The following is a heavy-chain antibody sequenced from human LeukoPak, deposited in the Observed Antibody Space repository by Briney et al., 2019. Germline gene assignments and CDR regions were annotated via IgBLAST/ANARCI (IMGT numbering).Heavy chain of an antibody. CDR2: IYYSGSN. V-gene: IGHV4-31*03. D-gene: IGHD5-24*01. CDR3: ARELRGGYNFTDNWFDR. CDR1: GRSINSGGYY. Sequence: SDPLSLTCTLSGRSINSGGYYWTWIRQQPGKGREWFEYIYYSGSNYYNLSLKGRVTISIDKSKNQFSLKMRSVTAADTAVYYCARELRGGYNFTDNWFDRWGERTLVTVSS. J-gene: IGHJ5*02.